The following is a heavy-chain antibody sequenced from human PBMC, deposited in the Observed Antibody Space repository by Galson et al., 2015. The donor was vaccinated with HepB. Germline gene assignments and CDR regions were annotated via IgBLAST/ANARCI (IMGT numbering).Heavy chain of an antibody. CDR3: ARGVDAFDI. CDR1: GYTFTSYP. Sequence: SVKVSCKASGYTFTSYPITWVRRAPGQGLEWLGWISAYNGNTNYAQKFQDRVTLTTDTSTSTAYMELRSLRSDDTAVYYCARGVDAFDIWGQGTMVTASS. V-gene: IGHV1-18*04. J-gene: IGHJ3*02. CDR2: ISAYNGNT.